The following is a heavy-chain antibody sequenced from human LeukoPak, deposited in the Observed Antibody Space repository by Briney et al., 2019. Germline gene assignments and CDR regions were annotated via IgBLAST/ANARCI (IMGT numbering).Heavy chain of an antibody. CDR2: IYPGDSGS. J-gene: IGHJ4*02. D-gene: IGHD1-20*01. Sequence: GESLKISCKGSGNSFTNYWIGWVRQMPGKGLQCMGLIYPGDSGSKYSPSFQGQVTMSADKSINTAYLQWSSLKASDTAMYYCARLGITGTTLSYFDYWGQGTLVTVSS. CDR1: GNSFTNYW. CDR3: ARLGITGTTLSYFDY. V-gene: IGHV5-51*01.